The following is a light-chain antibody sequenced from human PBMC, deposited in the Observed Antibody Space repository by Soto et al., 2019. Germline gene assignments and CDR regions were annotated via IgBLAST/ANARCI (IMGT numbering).Light chain of an antibody. J-gene: IGKJ5*01. CDR2: GAS. V-gene: IGKV3D-20*02. CDR1: QSVSSSY. CDR3: QQRSNWPPIP. Sequence: EIVLTQSPCTLSLSPGERATLSCRASQSVSSSYLAWYQQKPGQAPRLLIYGASSRATGIPDRFSGSGSGTDFTLTINRVEPEDFAVYFCQQRSNWPPIPFGQGTLLEI.